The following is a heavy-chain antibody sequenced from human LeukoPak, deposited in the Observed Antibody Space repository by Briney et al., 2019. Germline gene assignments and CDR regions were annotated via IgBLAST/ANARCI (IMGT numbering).Heavy chain of an antibody. CDR3: ARGRNTVTTPFDY. CDR2: INPNSGGT. Sequence: ASVKVSCKASGYTFIDFYMHWVRQAPGQGLEWMGWINPNSGGTNYAQKFQGRVTMTRDTSISTAYMELSRLRSDDTAVYYCARGRNTVTTPFDYWGQGTLATVSS. V-gene: IGHV1-2*02. CDR1: GYTFIDFY. J-gene: IGHJ4*02. D-gene: IGHD4-17*01.